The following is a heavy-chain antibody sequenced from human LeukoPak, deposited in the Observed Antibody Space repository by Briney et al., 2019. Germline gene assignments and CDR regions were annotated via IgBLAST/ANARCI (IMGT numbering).Heavy chain of an antibody. J-gene: IGHJ2*01. Sequence: PGGSLRLSCAASGFTFSSYDMHWVRQATGKGLEWVSAIGTAGDTYYPGSVKGRFTISRENAKNSLYLQMNSLRAGDTAVYYCARVRPDYYDSSGYPNWYFDLWGRGTLVTVSS. CDR1: GFTFSSYD. CDR2: IGTAGDT. D-gene: IGHD3-22*01. CDR3: ARVRPDYYDSSGYPNWYFDL. V-gene: IGHV3-13*01.